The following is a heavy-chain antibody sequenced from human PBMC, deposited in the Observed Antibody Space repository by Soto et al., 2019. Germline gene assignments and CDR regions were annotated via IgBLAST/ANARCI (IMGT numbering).Heavy chain of an antibody. Sequence: SETLSLTCTVSGGSISSGGYYWSWIRQPPGKGLEWIGYIYYSGSTNSNPSPESRVTISVDTSKSQFSLKLSSVTAADTAVYYCTSSNYYDSSGYYSPYYFDSWGQGTLVTVSS. D-gene: IGHD3-22*01. CDR3: TSSNYYDSSGYYSPYYFDS. CDR1: GGSISSGGYY. J-gene: IGHJ4*02. CDR2: IYYSGST. V-gene: IGHV4-61*08.